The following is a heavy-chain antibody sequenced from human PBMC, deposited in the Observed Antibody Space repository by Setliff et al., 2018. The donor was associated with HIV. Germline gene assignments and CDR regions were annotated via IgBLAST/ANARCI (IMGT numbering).Heavy chain of an antibody. CDR2: FDPEDVET. Sequence: ASVKVSCKVSGYTLSELYMHWVRQAPGEGLEWMGGFDPEDVETIDAEKFQGRVTITEETATETAYMELSSLRSEETAVYYRATDAYHDFVTGTTPGAFDIWGQGTVVTVSS. J-gene: IGHJ3*02. V-gene: IGHV1-24*01. CDR1: GYTLSELY. D-gene: IGHD3-9*01. CDR3: ATDAYHDFVTGTTPGAFDI.